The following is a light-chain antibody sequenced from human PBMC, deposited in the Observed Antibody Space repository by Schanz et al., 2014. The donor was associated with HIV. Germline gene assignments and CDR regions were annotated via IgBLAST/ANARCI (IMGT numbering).Light chain of an antibody. CDR1: QGISSY. Sequence: IQLTQSPSSLSASLGDRVTLTCRASQGISSYLAWYQQKPGKPPKVLIYAASTLQSGVPSRFSGSGSGTYFTLTISSLQPEDFATYYCQQPASYPLTFGGGTKVEIK. CDR2: AAS. V-gene: IGKV1-9*01. J-gene: IGKJ4*01. CDR3: QQPASYPLT.